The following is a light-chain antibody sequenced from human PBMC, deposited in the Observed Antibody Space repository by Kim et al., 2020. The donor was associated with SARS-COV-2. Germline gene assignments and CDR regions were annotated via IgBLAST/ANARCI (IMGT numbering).Light chain of an antibody. Sequence: PGERAPLSCRASQSVSSNLAWYQQKPGQAPRLLIYGASTRATGIPARFSGSGSGTEFTLTISSLQSEDFAVYYCQQYNNWPPLTFGGGTKVDIK. CDR2: GAS. CDR3: QQYNNWPPLT. V-gene: IGKV3-15*01. J-gene: IGKJ4*01. CDR1: QSVSSN.